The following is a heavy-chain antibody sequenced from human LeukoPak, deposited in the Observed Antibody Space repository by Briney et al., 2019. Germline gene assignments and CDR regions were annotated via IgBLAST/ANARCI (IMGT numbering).Heavy chain of an antibody. D-gene: IGHD3-3*01. Sequence: ASVKVSCKASGYTFTSYGISWVRQAPGQGLEWMGWISAYNSNTNYAQKLQGRVTMTTDTSTSTAYMELRSLRSDDTAVYYCARDTNPTYYDFWSGPYYYYYYMDVWGKGTTVTVSS. CDR2: ISAYNSNT. CDR1: GYTFTSYG. J-gene: IGHJ6*03. V-gene: IGHV1-18*01. CDR3: ARDTNPTYYDFWSGPYYYYYYMDV.